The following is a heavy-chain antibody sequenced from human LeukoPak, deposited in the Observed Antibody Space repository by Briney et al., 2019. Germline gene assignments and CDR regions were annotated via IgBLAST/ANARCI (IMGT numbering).Heavy chain of an antibody. D-gene: IGHD3-10*01. CDR1: GASISNKF. CDR3: ARGKLLWFGELWNWFDP. V-gene: IGHV4-59*01. Sequence: SETLSLTCDVSGASISNKFWSWIRHPPGKGLEWIGYISYTGTTNYNPSLQSRVTISVDTSKNQLSLKVTSMTAADTAVYYCARGKLLWFGELWNWFDPWGQGTLVTVSS. CDR2: ISYTGTT. J-gene: IGHJ5*02.